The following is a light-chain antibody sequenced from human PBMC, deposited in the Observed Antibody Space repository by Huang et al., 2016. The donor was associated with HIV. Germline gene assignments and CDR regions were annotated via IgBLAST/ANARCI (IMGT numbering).Light chain of an antibody. CDR2: WAS. J-gene: IGKJ1*01. Sequence: DIVMTQSPDSLAVSLGERATINCKSSQSVLYSSNNKNYLAWYQKKAGQPPRLLIYWASTQQSGVPDRFSGSGSGTDFTLTISSLQAEDVAVYYCQQYYSAPQTFGRGTKVEIK. CDR3: QQYYSAPQT. V-gene: IGKV4-1*01. CDR1: QSVLYSSNNKNY.